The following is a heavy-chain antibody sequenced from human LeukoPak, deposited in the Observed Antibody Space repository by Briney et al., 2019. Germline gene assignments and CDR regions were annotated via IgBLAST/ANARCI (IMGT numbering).Heavy chain of an antibody. D-gene: IGHD6-13*01. CDR3: ASPPLYSSSWYYFDY. V-gene: IGHV3-66*01. CDR2: IYSGGST. CDR1: GLTVSSNY. J-gene: IGHJ4*02. Sequence: QAGGSLRLSCAASGLTVSSNYMSWVRQAPGKGLEWVSVIYSGGSTYYADSVKGRFTNSRDNSKNTLYLQMNSLRAEDTAVYYCASPPLYSSSWYYFDYWGQGTLVTVSS.